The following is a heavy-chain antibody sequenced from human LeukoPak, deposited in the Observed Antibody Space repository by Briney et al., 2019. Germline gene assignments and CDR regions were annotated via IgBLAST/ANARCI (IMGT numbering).Heavy chain of an antibody. CDR1: GFTVSSNF. CDR2: IYSGGKT. J-gene: IGHJ4*02. Sequence: PGGSLRLSCAASGFTVSSNFLSWVRQAPGKGLEWVSVIYSGGKTYYADSVKGRFTISRDNSKNTLYLQMNGLRAEDTAVYYCARGADRWNYFDYWGQGTLVTVSS. CDR3: ARGADRWNYFDY. D-gene: IGHD4-23*01. V-gene: IGHV3-53*01.